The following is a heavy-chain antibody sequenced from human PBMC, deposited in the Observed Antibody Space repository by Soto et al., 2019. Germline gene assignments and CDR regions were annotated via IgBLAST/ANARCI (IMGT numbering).Heavy chain of an antibody. J-gene: IGHJ5*02. V-gene: IGHV4-30-4*01. Sequence: QVQLQESGPGLVKPSQTLSLTCTVSGGSISSGDYYWSWIRQPPGKGLEWIGYIHYSGSTSYNPSLKSRVTISVDTSKNQFSLKLSSGTAADTAVYYCARERPDGSRLDPWGQGTLVTVSS. CDR1: GGSISSGDYY. CDR3: ARERPDGSRLDP. CDR2: IHYSGST. D-gene: IGHD6-13*01.